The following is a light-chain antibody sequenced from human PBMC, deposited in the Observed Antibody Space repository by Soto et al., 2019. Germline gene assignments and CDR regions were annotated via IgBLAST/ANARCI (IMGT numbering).Light chain of an antibody. CDR1: SSDVGGYNY. CDR2: AVS. V-gene: IGLV2-14*01. Sequence: QSVLTQPASVSGSPGQSITISCTGTSSDVGGYNYVSWYQQHPGKAPKLMIYAVSNRPSGVSNRFSASKSGNTASLTISGLQAEDEADYYCSSFTSSSILVFGGGTKSPS. J-gene: IGLJ2*01. CDR3: SSFTSSSILV.